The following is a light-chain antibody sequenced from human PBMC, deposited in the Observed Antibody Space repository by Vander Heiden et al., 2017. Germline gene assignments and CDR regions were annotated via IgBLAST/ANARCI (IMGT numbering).Light chain of an antibody. CDR2: EVS. J-gene: IGLJ2*01. Sequence: QSALPQPASVSGSPGQSISISCTGTSSDVGGYSFVSWYQQHPGKAPRLMIYEVSDRPSGVSNRFSGSKLGNTASLTISGLQPEDEADYYCSSYTTTSALVLFGGGTKVTV. V-gene: IGLV2-14*01. CDR3: SSYTTTSALVL. CDR1: SSDVGGYSF.